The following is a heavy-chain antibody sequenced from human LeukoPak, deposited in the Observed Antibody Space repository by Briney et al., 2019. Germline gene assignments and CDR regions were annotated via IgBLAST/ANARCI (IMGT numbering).Heavy chain of an antibody. CDR1: GGSISSSSYY. V-gene: IGHV4-39*02. CDR3: ARDRDYGRDYYYMDV. D-gene: IGHD4/OR15-4a*01. CDR2: IYYSGST. J-gene: IGHJ6*03. Sequence: SETLSLTCTVSGGSISSSSYYWGWIRQPPGKGLEWFGSIYYSGSTYYNPSLKSRVTISVDTSKNQFSLKLSSVTAADTAVYYCARDRDYGRDYYYMDVWGKGTTV.